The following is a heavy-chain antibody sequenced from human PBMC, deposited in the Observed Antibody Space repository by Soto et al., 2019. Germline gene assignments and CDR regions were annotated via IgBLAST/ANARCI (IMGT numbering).Heavy chain of an antibody. J-gene: IGHJ6*02. CDR2: ISGSGSNT. V-gene: IGHV3-23*01. Sequence: HPGGSLRLSCAASGFTFSSYAMNWVRQGPGKGLEWVSSISGSGSNTYYADSVKGRFTISRDSSKNTLYLQMNSLRVEDTGVYYFAKELIGSGSFSFYYPNGMEVWAQGPTAPASS. D-gene: IGHD3-10*01. CDR3: AKELIGSGSFSFYYPNGMEV. CDR1: GFTFSSYA.